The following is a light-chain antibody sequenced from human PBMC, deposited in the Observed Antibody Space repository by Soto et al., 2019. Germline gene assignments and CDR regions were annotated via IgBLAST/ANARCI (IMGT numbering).Light chain of an antibody. CDR2: NAS. CDR3: QQGTNWPPWT. J-gene: IGKJ1*01. V-gene: IGKV3-11*01. CDR1: QSVSSY. Sequence: EIVLTQSPATLSLSPGERATLSCRASQSVSSYLAWYQQKPGQAPRLLIYNASNRVTGIPGRFSGSGSGTDFTLTISSLEPEDFAVYYCQQGTNWPPWTFGQGTKVEIK.